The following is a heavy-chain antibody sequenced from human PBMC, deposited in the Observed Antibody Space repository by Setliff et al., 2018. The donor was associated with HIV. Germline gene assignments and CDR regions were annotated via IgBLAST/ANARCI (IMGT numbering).Heavy chain of an antibody. CDR3: ARDLRGSNFGVSEY. V-gene: IGHV3-74*01. D-gene: IGHD1-26*01. J-gene: IGHJ4*02. Sequence: PGGSLRLSCAASGFSFSNYWMHWVRQAPGKGLVWVSRINTDGSSTLYADSVKGRFTISRDNTKNTLYLQMNSLRAEDTAMYFCARDLRGSNFGVSEYWGQGTPVTVSS. CDR2: INTDGSST. CDR1: GFSFSNYW.